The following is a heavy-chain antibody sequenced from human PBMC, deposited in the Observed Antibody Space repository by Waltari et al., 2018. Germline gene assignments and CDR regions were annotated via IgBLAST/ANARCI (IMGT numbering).Heavy chain of an antibody. CDR1: RNVLTEHF. CDR2: VNPRGGAT. CDR3: AREYCGGECRLFDF. V-gene: IGHV1-2*02. D-gene: IGHD2-21*01. Sequence: VQSGAEVMKPGASVKVPCKVSRNVLTEHFIHWLRQVPGQGLEWMGWVNPRGGATNFAQRYRGRISVTWDTSLSTSYLGLSGLRSDDTAIYYCAREYCGGECRLFDFWGQGTLVTVSS. J-gene: IGHJ4*02.